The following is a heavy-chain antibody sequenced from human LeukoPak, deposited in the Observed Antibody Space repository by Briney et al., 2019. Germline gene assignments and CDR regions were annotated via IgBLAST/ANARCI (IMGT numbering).Heavy chain of an antibody. CDR2: IYTSGST. CDR1: GDSISSYY. CDR3: ARDQIYKYRDYVFWFDP. D-gene: IGHD4-17*01. J-gene: IGHJ5*02. V-gene: IGHV4-4*07. Sequence: PAETLSLTCTVSGDSISSYYWSWVRQPAGKGLEWLGRIYTSGSTNYNPSLKSRVTMSVDTSKNQFSLKLSSVTAADTAVYYCARDQIYKYRDYVFWFDPWGQGTLVTVSS.